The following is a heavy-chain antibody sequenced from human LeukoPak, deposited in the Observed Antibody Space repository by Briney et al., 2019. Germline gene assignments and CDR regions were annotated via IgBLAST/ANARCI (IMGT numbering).Heavy chain of an antibody. Sequence: SETLSLTCTVSGGSISSYYWSWIRQPPGKGLEWIGYIYYSGSTNYNPSLKSRVTISVDTSKNQFSLKLSSVTAADTAVYYCARQGGGNRNGMDVWGQGTTVTVSS. CDR1: GGSISSYY. CDR2: IYYSGST. D-gene: IGHD4-23*01. J-gene: IGHJ6*02. CDR3: ARQGGGNRNGMDV. V-gene: IGHV4-59*08.